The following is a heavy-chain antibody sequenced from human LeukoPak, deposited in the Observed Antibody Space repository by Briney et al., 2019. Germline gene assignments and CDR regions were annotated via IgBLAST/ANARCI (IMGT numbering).Heavy chain of an antibody. J-gene: IGHJ4*02. D-gene: IGHD6-13*01. V-gene: IGHV3-23*01. CDR3: ASERPSSSWYDY. CDR1: GFTFSSYA. CDR2: ISGSGGST. Sequence: GGSLRPSCAASGFTFSSYAMSWVRQAPGKGLEWVSAISGSGGSTYYADSVKGRFTISRDNSKNTLYLQMNSLRAEDTAVYFCASERPSSSWYDYWGQGTLVTVSS.